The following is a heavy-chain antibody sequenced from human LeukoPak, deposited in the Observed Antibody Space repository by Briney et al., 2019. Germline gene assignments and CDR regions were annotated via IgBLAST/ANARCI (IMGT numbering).Heavy chain of an antibody. CDR1: GFTFSDYY. J-gene: IGHJ6*02. Sequence: GGSLRLSCAASGFTFSDYYMSWIRQAPGKGLEWVSYISSSGSTIYYADSVKGRFTISRDNAKNSLYLQMNSLRAEDTAVYYCARDGTVVRGSFYPYYYYGMDVWGQGTTATVSS. D-gene: IGHD3-10*01. V-gene: IGHV3-11*01. CDR2: ISSSGSTI. CDR3: ARDGTVVRGSFYPYYYYGMDV.